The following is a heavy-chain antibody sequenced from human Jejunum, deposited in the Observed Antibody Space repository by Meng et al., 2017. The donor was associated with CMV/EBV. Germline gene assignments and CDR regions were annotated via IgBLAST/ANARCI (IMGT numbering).Heavy chain of an antibody. V-gene: IGHV3-21*04. CDR3: ARDGGSSAYDFRFDC. CDR2: ISSDRNYI. J-gene: IGHJ4*02. CDR1: GFTFSTYN. Sequence: SGFTFSTYNMNWVRQAPGKGLEWVSSISSDRNYIYYADSVRGRFTISRDNAKNSLYLQMSSLRAEDTAVYYCARDGGSSAYDFRFDCWGQGTLVTVSS. D-gene: IGHD5-12*01.